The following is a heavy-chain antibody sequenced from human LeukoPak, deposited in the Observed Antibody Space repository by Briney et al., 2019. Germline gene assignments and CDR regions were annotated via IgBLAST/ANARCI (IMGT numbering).Heavy chain of an antibody. CDR1: GFTFSSYG. CDR3: AKDRSSTMMVVVAD. Sequence: GGSLRLSCAASGFTFSSYGMSWVRQAPGQGLEGVSAISASGGSTYYADSVKGRFTISRDNSKNTLYLQMNSLRAEDTAVYYCAKDRSSTMMVVVADWGQGNLVTVSS. CDR2: ISASGGST. J-gene: IGHJ4*02. D-gene: IGHD3-22*01. V-gene: IGHV3-23*01.